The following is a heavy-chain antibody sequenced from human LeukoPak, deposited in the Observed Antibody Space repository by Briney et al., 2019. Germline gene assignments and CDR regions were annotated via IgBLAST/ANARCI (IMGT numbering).Heavy chain of an antibody. V-gene: IGHV5-51*01. Sequence: GESLMISCKGFGYSFTSYWIGWVRQMPGKGLEWMGIIYPGDSDTRYSPSFQGQVTISADKSISTAYLQWSSLKASDTAMYYCARGVGATNDAFDIWGQGTMVTVSS. CDR3: ARGVGATNDAFDI. D-gene: IGHD1-26*01. J-gene: IGHJ3*02. CDR2: IYPGDSDT. CDR1: GYSFTSYW.